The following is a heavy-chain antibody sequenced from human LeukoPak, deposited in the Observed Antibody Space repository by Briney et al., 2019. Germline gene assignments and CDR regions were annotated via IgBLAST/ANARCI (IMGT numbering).Heavy chain of an antibody. Sequence: PGGSLRLSCAASGFTVSRNYMSWVRQAPGKGLEWVSVISSGGNTYYTDSVKGRFTISRDNSENTLYLQMSSLRVEDTAVYYCARNDRGAFDIWGQGTMVTVSS. CDR1: GFTVSRNY. CDR2: ISSGGNT. J-gene: IGHJ3*02. D-gene: IGHD3-22*01. CDR3: ARNDRGAFDI. V-gene: IGHV3-53*01.